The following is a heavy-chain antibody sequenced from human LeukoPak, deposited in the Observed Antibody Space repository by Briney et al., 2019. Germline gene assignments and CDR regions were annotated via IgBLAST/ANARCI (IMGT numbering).Heavy chain of an antibody. J-gene: IGHJ4*02. CDR3: ASLPTRTGTGVLY. CDR2: IIPIFGTA. V-gene: IGHV1-69*13. CDR1: GGTFSSYA. Sequence: EASVKVSCKASGGTFSSYAISWVRQAPGQGLEWMGGIIPIFGTANYAQKFQGRVTITADESTSTAYMELSSLRSEDTAVYYCASLPTRTGTGVLYWGQGTLVTVSS. D-gene: IGHD1-7*01.